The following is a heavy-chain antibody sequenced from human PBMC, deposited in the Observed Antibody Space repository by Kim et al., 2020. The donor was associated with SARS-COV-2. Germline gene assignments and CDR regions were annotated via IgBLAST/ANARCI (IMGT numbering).Heavy chain of an antibody. Sequence: GGSLRLSCAASGFTFSSYWMHWVRQAPGKGLVWVSRINSDGSSTSYADSVKGRFTISRDNAKNTLYLQMNSLRAEDTAVYYCARVKPAAGTGVFDYWGQGTLVTVSS. D-gene: IGHD6-13*01. CDR1: GFTFSSYW. CDR2: INSDGSST. CDR3: ARVKPAAGTGVFDY. V-gene: IGHV3-74*01. J-gene: IGHJ4*02.